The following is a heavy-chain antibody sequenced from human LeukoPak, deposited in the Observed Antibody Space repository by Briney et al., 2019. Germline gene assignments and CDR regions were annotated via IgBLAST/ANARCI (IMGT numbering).Heavy chain of an antibody. CDR2: IKQDGSEK. CDR3: ARVDKSSSWYLSYYYYYMDV. CDR1: GFTFSSYW. Sequence: GGSLRLSCAASGFTFSSYWMSWVRQAPGKGLEWVANIKQDGSEKYYVDSVKGRFTISRDNAKNSLYLQMNSLRAEDTAVYYCARVDKSSSWYLSYYYYYMDVWGKGTTVTVSS. D-gene: IGHD6-13*01. V-gene: IGHV3-7*01. J-gene: IGHJ6*03.